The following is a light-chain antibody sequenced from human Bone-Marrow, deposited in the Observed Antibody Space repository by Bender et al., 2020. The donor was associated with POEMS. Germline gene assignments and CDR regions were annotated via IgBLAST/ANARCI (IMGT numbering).Light chain of an antibody. CDR1: SSDVETYNL. CDR2: EGT. CDR3: CSFAGGASWV. Sequence: QSVLTQPPSVSGAPGQRVTISCTGGSSDVETYNLVSWYQHHPGKAPKLIIYEGTKRPSGISDRFSGSHSGNTASLTISGLQAEDEGDYHCCSFAGGASWVFGGGTALTVL. V-gene: IGLV2-23*01. J-gene: IGLJ3*02.